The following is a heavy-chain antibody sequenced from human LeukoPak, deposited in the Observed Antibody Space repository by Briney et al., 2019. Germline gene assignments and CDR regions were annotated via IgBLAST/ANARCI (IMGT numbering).Heavy chain of an antibody. Sequence: ASVKVSCKASGYTFTSYYMHWVRQAPGQGLEWMGIINPSGGSTSYAQKFQGRVTMTRDTSTSTVYMELRSLRSDDTAVYYCVRDPTHRKIAVAPAPYFQHWGQGTLVTVSS. CDR1: GYTFTSYY. CDR2: INPSGGST. CDR3: VRDPTHRKIAVAPAPYFQH. V-gene: IGHV1-46*01. J-gene: IGHJ1*01. D-gene: IGHD6-19*01.